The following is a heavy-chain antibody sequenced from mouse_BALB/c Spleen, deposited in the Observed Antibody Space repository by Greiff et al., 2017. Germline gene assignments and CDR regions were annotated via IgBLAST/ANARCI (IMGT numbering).Heavy chain of an antibody. CDR1: GFTFSDYY. CDR3: ARDRDYASSRGFAY. J-gene: IGHJ3*01. D-gene: IGHD1-1*01. Sequence: EVKLMESGGGLVKPGGSLKLSCAASGFTFSDYYMYWVRQTPEKRLEWVANISDGGSYTYYPDSVKGRFTISRDNAKNNLYLQMSSLKSEDTAMYYCARDRDYASSRGFAYWGQGTLVTVSA. CDR2: ISDGGSYT. V-gene: IGHV5-4*02.